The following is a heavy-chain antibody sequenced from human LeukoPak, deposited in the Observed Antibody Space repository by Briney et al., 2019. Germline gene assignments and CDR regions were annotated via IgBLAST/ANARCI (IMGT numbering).Heavy chain of an antibody. CDR2: INPNSGGT. Sequence: ASVKVSXKASGYTFTGYYIHWVRQAPGQGLEWMGRINPNSGGTKYAQKFQGRVTMTRDTSVSTAYMELSRLTSDDTAMYYCTREYYYYYYMDVWGKGTTVTVSS. CDR1: GYTFTGYY. CDR3: TREYYYYYYMDV. J-gene: IGHJ6*03. V-gene: IGHV1-2*06.